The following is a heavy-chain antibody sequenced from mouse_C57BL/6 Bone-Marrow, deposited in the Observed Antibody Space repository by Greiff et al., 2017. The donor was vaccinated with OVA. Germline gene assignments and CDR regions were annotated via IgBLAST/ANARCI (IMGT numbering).Heavy chain of an antibody. CDR2: INPSNGGT. CDR1: GYTFTSYW. CDR3: ARDYSNYCYAMDY. J-gene: IGHJ4*01. V-gene: IGHV1-53*01. Sequence: QVQLKESGTELVKPGASVKLSCKASGYTFTSYWMHWVKRRPGQGLEWIGNINPSNGGTNYNEKFKSKATLTVDKSSSTAYMQLSSLTSEDSAVYYCARDYSNYCYAMDYWGQGTSVTVSS. D-gene: IGHD2-5*01.